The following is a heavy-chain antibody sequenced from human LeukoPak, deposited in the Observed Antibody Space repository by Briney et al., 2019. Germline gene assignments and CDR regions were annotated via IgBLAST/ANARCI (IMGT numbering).Heavy chain of an antibody. D-gene: IGHD3-10*01. CDR2: INPNSGGT. V-gene: IGHV1-2*02. CDR3: AREYYYGSGSYLDY. J-gene: IGHJ4*02. Sequence: GASVKVSCKASGYTFTGYYMHWVRQAPGQGLGWMGWINPNSGGTNYAQKFQGRVTMTRDTSISTAYMELSRLRSDDTAVYYCAREYYYGSGSYLDYWGQGTLVAVSS. CDR1: GYTFTGYY.